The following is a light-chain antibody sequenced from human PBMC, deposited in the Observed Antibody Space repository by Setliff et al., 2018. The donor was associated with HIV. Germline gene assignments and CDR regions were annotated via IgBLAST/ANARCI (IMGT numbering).Light chain of an antibody. Sequence: QSVLTQPPSVSAAPGQTVTISCSGSGSNIGNNYVSWYQHLPGTAPKLLISDNNQRRSGIPERFSGSKSGTSATLTITGLQTGDEGDYYCGVWDSRLSAIFGGGTKVTVL. CDR3: GVWDSRLSAI. J-gene: IGLJ2*01. V-gene: IGLV1-51*01. CDR1: GSNIGNNY. CDR2: DNN.